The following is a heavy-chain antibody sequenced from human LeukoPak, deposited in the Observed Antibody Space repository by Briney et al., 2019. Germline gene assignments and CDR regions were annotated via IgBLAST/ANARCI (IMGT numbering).Heavy chain of an antibody. Sequence: PSETLSLTCTVSGGSISSYYWSWLRQPPGKGLEWIGYIYYSGSTNYNPSLKGRVTISLDTSKNQFSLKLSSVTAADTAFYYCARDSGSYGTDYWGQGTLVTVSS. J-gene: IGHJ4*02. CDR1: GGSISSYY. CDR2: IYYSGST. V-gene: IGHV4-59*01. CDR3: ARDSGSYGTDY. D-gene: IGHD1-26*01.